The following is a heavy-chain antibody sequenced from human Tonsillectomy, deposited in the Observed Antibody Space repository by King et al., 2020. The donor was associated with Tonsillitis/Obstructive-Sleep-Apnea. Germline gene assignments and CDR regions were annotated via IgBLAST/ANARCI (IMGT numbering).Heavy chain of an antibody. Sequence: QLQESGPGLVKPSETLSLTCTVSGGSISSYYWSWIRQPPGKGLEWIGYIYYSGSTNYNPSLKSRVTISVDTSKNQFSLKLSSVTAADTAVYYCAREGDSRGGGGGHMDVWGQGTTVTVSS. V-gene: IGHV4-59*01. CDR3: AREGDSRGGGGGHMDV. CDR2: IYYSGST. CDR1: GGSISSYY. J-gene: IGHJ6*02. D-gene: IGHD6-19*01.